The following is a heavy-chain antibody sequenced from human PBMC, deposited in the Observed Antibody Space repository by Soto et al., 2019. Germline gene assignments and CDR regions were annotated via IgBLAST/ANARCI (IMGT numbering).Heavy chain of an antibody. D-gene: IGHD3-10*01. CDR1: GGSISSGGYY. CDR2: IYYSGST. J-gene: IGHJ4*02. V-gene: IGHV4-31*03. CDR3: ATQTSYGSGSTGDY. Sequence: PSETLSLTCTVSGGSISSGGYYWSWIRQHPGKGLEWIGYIYYSGSTYYNPSLKSRVTISVDTSKNQFSLKLSSVTAADTAVYYCATQTSYGSGSTGDYRGQGTLVTVSS.